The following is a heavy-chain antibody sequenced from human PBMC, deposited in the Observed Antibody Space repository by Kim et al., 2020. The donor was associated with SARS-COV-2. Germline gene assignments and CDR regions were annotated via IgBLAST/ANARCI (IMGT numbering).Heavy chain of an antibody. CDR2: INPNSGGT. Sequence: ASVKVSCKASGYTFTGYYMHWVRQAPGQGLEWMGRINPNSGGTNYAQKFQGRVTMTRDTSISTAYMELSRLRSDDTAVYYCARVSDYYDSSGDVEVWGQGTLVTVSS. V-gene: IGHV1-2*06. CDR1: GYTFTGYY. J-gene: IGHJ4*02. D-gene: IGHD3-22*01. CDR3: ARVSDYYDSSGDVEV.